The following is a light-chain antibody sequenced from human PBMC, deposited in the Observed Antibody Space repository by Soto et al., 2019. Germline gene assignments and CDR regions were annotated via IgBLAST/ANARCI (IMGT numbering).Light chain of an antibody. Sequence: QSVLTQPPSASGTPGQRVTISCSGSSSNIGSNYVYWYQQLPGTAPKLLIYSNNQRPSGVPDRFSGSKSGTSASLAISGLRSEDEGDYYCAAWDDSLSGPVFGGGTKVTVL. CDR1: SSNIGSNY. V-gene: IGLV1-47*02. CDR3: AAWDDSLSGPV. J-gene: IGLJ2*01. CDR2: SNN.